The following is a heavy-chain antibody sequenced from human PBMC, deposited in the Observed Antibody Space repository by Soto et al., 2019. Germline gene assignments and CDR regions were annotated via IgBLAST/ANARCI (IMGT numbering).Heavy chain of an antibody. Sequence: QVQLVQSGAEVKKPGSSVKVSCEASGGSFMSYTFTWVRQAPGQGLEWVGRIIPIQGRANYALKLQDRVTITADRSTKTVYMELRSLRPEDTAVYYRANSLLFVDHAYMDVWGKGTTVTVSS. CDR3: ANSLLFVDHAYMDV. CDR2: IIPIQGRA. V-gene: IGHV1-69*02. CDR1: GGSFMSYT. D-gene: IGHD2-21*01. J-gene: IGHJ6*03.